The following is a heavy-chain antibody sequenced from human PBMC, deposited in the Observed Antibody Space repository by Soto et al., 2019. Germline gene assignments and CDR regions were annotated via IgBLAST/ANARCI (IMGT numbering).Heavy chain of an antibody. Sequence: QVLLVESGGDLVKPGGSLRLSCSTSGFSFSDYYMSWVRQTPGKGLEWLAFISSSGTYTNYADSVQGRFTISRDNAKNSLYLQMSSLRVDDAGFYFCERRHVTAWYSDYWGQGTLVTVSS. CDR1: GFSFSDYY. CDR3: ERRHVTAWYSDY. V-gene: IGHV3-11*06. J-gene: IGHJ4*02. D-gene: IGHD2-21*02. CDR2: ISSSGTYT.